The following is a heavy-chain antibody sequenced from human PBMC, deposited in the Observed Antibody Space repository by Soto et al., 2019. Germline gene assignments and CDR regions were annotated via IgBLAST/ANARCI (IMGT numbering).Heavy chain of an antibody. CDR3: ARDQLYYYDSFGRPLYGLDI. J-gene: IGHJ3*02. D-gene: IGHD3-22*01. CDR2: FDPEDGEP. V-gene: IGHV1-24*01. CDR1: GYTLPELP. Sequence: ASVKVSCKVSGYTLPELPIHWVRQAPGKGLEWMGGFDPEDGEPIYAQKFQGRVTMTQDTSTDTAYMEMNSLGAEDTAVYFCARDQLYYYDSFGRPLYGLDIWGQGTMVTVSS.